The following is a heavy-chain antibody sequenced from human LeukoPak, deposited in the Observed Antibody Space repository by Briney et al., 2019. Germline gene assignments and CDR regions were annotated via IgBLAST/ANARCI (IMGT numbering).Heavy chain of an antibody. CDR2: IGNSGSNR. J-gene: IGHJ4*02. D-gene: IGHD6-19*01. CDR1: GFAFSNYA. V-gene: IGHV3-23*01. Sequence: GGSLRLSCVASGFAFSNYAMSWVRQAPGKGLVWISVIGNSGSNRNYAVSVKGRFIISRDNSKNTLYLQMSSLRAEDTAVYYCAKVRYPHSSGWFHFDYWGQGLLVTVSS. CDR3: AKVRYPHSSGWFHFDY.